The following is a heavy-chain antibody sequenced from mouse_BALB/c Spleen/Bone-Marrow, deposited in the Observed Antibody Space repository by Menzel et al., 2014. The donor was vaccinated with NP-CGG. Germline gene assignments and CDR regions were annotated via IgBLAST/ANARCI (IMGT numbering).Heavy chain of an antibody. D-gene: IGHD5-1*01. J-gene: IGHJ3*01. CDR1: GFSLTSYG. CDR2: IWADGST. Sequence: QVQLQQSGPGLVAPSQSLSITCTVSGFSLTSYGVSWVRQPPGKGLEWLGVIWADGSTSYHSTLISRLSISKDNSKSQVFLNLNSLQTDDTAAYYCAKGEPYLAWFAYWGQGTLVTVSA. CDR3: AKGEPYLAWFAY. V-gene: IGHV2-3*01.